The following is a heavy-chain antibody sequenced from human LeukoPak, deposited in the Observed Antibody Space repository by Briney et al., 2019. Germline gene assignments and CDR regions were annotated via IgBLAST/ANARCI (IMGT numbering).Heavy chain of an antibody. Sequence: PSETLSLTCTVSGGSISSSTYYWGWIRQPPGKGLEWIGSIYYSGSTYYNPSLKSRVTISVDTSKNQLSLKLSSVTAADTAVYYCARSPTYYYAHDAFDIWGEGTMVTVSS. J-gene: IGHJ3*02. D-gene: IGHD3-10*01. CDR1: GGSISSSTYY. V-gene: IGHV4-39*01. CDR3: ARSPTYYYAHDAFDI. CDR2: IYYSGST.